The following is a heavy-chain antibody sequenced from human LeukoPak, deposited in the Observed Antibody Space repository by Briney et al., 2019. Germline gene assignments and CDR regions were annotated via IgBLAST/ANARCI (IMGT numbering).Heavy chain of an antibody. CDR1: GYTFTSYP. CDR3: ARDDSSRDLY. D-gene: IGHD6-13*01. CDR2: INTGNGNT. J-gene: IGHJ4*02. Sequence: ASVKVFCKASGYTFTSYPMHWVRQAPGQRLEWMGWINTGNGNTKYSQKFQGRVTITRDTSASTAYMELSSLRSEGTAMYYCARDDSSRDLYWGQGTLVTVSS. V-gene: IGHV1-3*04.